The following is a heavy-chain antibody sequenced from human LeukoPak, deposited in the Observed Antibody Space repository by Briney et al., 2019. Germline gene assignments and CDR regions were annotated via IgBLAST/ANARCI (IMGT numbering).Heavy chain of an antibody. V-gene: IGHV3-9*03. Sequence: SLRLSCVASGFTFDNYAMNWVRQAPGRGLEWVSGISWNSGNIGYADSVKGRFTISRDNAKNSLYLQMNSLRFEDMALSYCVRGRGTSGWEGVDYWGQGTLVTIS. D-gene: IGHD6-19*01. CDR1: GFTFDNYA. J-gene: IGHJ4*02. CDR2: ISWNSGNI. CDR3: VRGRGTSGWEGVDY.